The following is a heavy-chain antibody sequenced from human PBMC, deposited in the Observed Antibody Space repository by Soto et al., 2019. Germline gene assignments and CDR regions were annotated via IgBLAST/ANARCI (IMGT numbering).Heavy chain of an antibody. D-gene: IGHD3-10*01. CDR3: AKKVNSGPGSQYFDY. Sequence: GGSLSFSCAASGFTFSSYSMSWVRQAPGKGLEWVSGFRTSGDGGTTYYADSVKGRFTISRDNSKNMLFLQMNSLRAEDTAIYYCAKKVNSGPGSQYFDYWGQGTLVTVSS. V-gene: IGHV3-23*01. CDR1: GFTFSSYS. CDR2: FRTSGDGGTT. J-gene: IGHJ4*02.